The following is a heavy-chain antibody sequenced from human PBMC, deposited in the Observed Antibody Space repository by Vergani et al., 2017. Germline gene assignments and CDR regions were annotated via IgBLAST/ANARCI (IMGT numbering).Heavy chain of an antibody. Sequence: QVQLVESGGGVVQPGRSLRLSCAASGFTFSSYGMHWVRQAPGKGLEWVAVISYDGSNKYYADSVKGRFTISRDNAKNSLYLQMNSLRAEDTAVYYCARFATILGHYYYYYYMDVWGKGTTVTVSS. CDR3: ARFATILGHYYYYYYMDV. CDR1: GFTFSSYG. D-gene: IGHD5-12*01. V-gene: IGHV3-30*03. CDR2: ISYDGSNK. J-gene: IGHJ6*03.